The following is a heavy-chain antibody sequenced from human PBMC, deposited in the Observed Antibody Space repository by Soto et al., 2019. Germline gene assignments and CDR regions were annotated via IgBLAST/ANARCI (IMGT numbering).Heavy chain of an antibody. D-gene: IGHD3-3*01. V-gene: IGHV1-69*08. CDR3: AGDRITTRGDAFGL. J-gene: IGHJ3*01. CDR2: IIPIPDIT. CDR1: GGTFSTYI. Sequence: QVQLVQSGAEVRKPGSSVKVSCKAPGGTFSTYIISWVRQAPGQGLEWMGRIIPIPDITNYAQKFQGRVTVAADRSTSTAYMELTSLKSEDTAVYYCAGDRITTRGDAFGLWGQGTMFTGSS.